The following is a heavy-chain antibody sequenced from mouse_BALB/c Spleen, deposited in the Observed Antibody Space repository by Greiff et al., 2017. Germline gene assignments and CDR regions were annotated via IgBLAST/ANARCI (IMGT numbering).Heavy chain of an antibody. CDR3: ARLMWYAMDY. Sequence: EVKVVESGGGLVKPGGSLKLSCAASGFAFSSYDMSWVRQTPEKRLEWVAYISSGGGSTYYPDTVKGRFTISRDNAKNTLYLQMSSLKSEDTAMYYCARLMWYAMDYWGQGTSVTVSS. CDR1: GFAFSSYD. V-gene: IGHV5-12-1*01. CDR2: ISSGGGST. J-gene: IGHJ4*01.